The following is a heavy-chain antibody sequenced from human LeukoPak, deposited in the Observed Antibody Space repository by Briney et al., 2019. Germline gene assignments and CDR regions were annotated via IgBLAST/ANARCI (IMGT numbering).Heavy chain of an antibody. V-gene: IGHV4-34*01. CDR3: ARGQGVTPYFDY. CDR2: INHSGST. CDR1: GGSFSGYY. J-gene: IGHJ4*02. D-gene: IGHD4-11*01. Sequence: WETLSLTCAVYGGSFSGYYWSWIRQPPGKGLEWVGEINHSGSTSYNPSLKSRVTISVDTSKNQFCVKVSSVTAADTAVYYCARGQGVTPYFDYWGQGTLVTVSS.